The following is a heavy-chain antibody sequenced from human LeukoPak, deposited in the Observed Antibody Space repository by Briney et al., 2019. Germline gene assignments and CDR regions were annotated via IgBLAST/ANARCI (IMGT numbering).Heavy chain of an antibody. CDR2: IFNSGST. CDR1: GGSISSYH. CDR3: ARVMRDSNYVFRHYYYMDV. J-gene: IGHJ6*03. Sequence: SETLSITCSVSGGSISSYHWSWIRQPAGKGLEWIGHIFNSGSTNYNPSLKSRVTMSVDTSKNQFSLKLSSVTAADTAVYYCARVMRDSNYVFRHYYYMDVWGKGTTVTVSS. D-gene: IGHD4-11*01. V-gene: IGHV4-4*07.